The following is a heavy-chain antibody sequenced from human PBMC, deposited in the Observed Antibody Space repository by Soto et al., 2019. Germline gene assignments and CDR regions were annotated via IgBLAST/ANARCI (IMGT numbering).Heavy chain of an antibody. J-gene: IGHJ4*02. V-gene: IGHV4-39*01. D-gene: IGHD5-18*01. CDR1: GGSISSSSYY. CDR3: ARRRYSYGYYFDY. CDR2: IYYSGST. Sequence: SETLSLTCTVSGGSISSSSYYWGWIRQPPGKGLEWIGSIYYSGSTYYNPSLKSRVTISVDTSKNQFSLKLSSVTAADTAVYYCARRRYSYGYYFDYWGQGTLVTVSS.